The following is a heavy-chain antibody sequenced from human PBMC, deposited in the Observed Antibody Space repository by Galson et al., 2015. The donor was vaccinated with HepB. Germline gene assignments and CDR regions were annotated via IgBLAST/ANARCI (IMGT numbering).Heavy chain of an antibody. CDR3: ASYSSGYYSDAFDI. D-gene: IGHD3-22*01. V-gene: IGHV4-39*01. Sequence: ETLSLTCTVSGGSISSSSYYWGWIRQPPGKGLEWIGSIYYSGSTYYNPSLKSRVTISVDTSKNQFSLKLSSVTAADTAVYYCASYSSGYYSDAFDIWGQGTMVTVSS. J-gene: IGHJ3*02. CDR2: IYYSGST. CDR1: GGSISSSSYY.